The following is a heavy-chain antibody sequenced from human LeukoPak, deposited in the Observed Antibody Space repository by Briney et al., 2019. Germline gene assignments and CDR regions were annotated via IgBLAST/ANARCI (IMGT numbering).Heavy chain of an antibody. CDR2: IYYSGST. J-gene: IGHJ4*02. CDR1: GGSISSGGYY. D-gene: IGHD2-15*01. Sequence: SQTLSLTCTVSGGSISSGGYYWSRIRQHPGKGLEWIGYIYYSGSTYYNPSLKSRVTISVDTSKNQFSLKLSSVTAADTAVYYCARAPHIVVVVAATPDYFDYWGQGTLVTVSS. CDR3: ARAPHIVVVVAATPDYFDY. V-gene: IGHV4-31*03.